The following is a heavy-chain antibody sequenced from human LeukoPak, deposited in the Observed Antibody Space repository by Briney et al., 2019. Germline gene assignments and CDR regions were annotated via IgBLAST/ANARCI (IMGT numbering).Heavy chain of an antibody. CDR2: MNPNSGNT. V-gene: IGHV1-8*01. CDR3: ARDWRRIAAAGKGGFDY. D-gene: IGHD6-13*01. J-gene: IGHJ4*02. Sequence: ASVKVSCKASGYTFTSYDINWVRQATGQGLEWMGWMNPNSGNTGYAQKFQGRVTMTRNTSISTAYMELSSLRSEDTAVYYCARDWRRIAAAGKGGFDYWGQGTLVTVSS. CDR1: GYTFTSYD.